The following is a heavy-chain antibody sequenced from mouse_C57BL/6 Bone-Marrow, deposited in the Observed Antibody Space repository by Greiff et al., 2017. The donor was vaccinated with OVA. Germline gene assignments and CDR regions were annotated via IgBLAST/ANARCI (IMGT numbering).Heavy chain of an antibody. CDR1: GYTFTSYW. J-gene: IGHJ4*01. Sequence: QVQLQQPGAELVKPGASVKLSCKASGYTFTSYWMQWVKQRPGQGLEWIGEIYPRSGNTYYNEKFKGKATLTADKSSSTAYMELRSLTSEDSAVYFCARSNYYGSSYGYAMDYWGQGTSVTVSS. CDR3: ARSNYYGSSYGYAMDY. CDR2: IYPRSGNT. V-gene: IGHV1-81*01. D-gene: IGHD1-1*01.